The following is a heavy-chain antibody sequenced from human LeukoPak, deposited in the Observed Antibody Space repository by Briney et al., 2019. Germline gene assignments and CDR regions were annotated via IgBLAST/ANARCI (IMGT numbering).Heavy chain of an antibody. D-gene: IGHD6-19*01. Sequence: SETLSLTCTVSGGSISSSSYYWGWIRQPPGKGLEWIGSIYYSGSTYYNPSLKSRVTISVDTSKNQFSLKLSSVTAADTAVYYCARDWSEWQWLVERILYMDVWGKGTTVTVSS. V-gene: IGHV4-39*07. CDR1: GGSISSSSYY. CDR2: IYYSGST. CDR3: ARDWSEWQWLVERILYMDV. J-gene: IGHJ6*03.